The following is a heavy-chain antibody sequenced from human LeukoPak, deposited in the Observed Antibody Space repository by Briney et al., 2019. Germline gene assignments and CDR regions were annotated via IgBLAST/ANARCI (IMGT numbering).Heavy chain of an antibody. CDR2: ISSSGSTQ. CDR1: GFTFCDFH. V-gene: IGHV3-11*01. CDR3: ARDGHAYGHGSPHY. Sequence: PGGSLRLSCALSGFTFCDFHMSGIRDAPGEGVEWVSYISSSGSTQYKPDSVKVRFPISRDNAKNSYPQMNSLRAGDPAVYYCARDGHAYGHGSPHYWGQGALVTVSS. D-gene: IGHD3-10*01. J-gene: IGHJ4*02.